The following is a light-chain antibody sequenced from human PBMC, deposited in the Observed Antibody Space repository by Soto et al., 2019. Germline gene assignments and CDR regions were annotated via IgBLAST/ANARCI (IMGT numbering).Light chain of an antibody. CDR1: ALPNQY. CDR2: KDF. CDR3: QSADSSGTYVV. V-gene: IGLV3-25*03. Sequence: SYELTQPPSVSVYPGQTARITCSGDALPNQYSYWYQQKPGQAPVLVIFKDFERPSGIPERFSGSTSGTTVTLTISGVQAEDEADYYCQSADSSGTYVVFGGGTKLTVL. J-gene: IGLJ2*01.